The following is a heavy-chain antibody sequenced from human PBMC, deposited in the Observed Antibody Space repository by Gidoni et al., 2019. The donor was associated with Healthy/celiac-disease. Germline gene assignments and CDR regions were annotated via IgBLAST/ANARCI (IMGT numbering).Heavy chain of an antibody. D-gene: IGHD2-2*01. CDR2: ISAYNGNT. V-gene: IGHV1-18*04. CDR3: ARVAGDVVVPAAMKGYDAFDI. J-gene: IGHJ3*02. CDR1: GYTFTSYG. Sequence: QVQLVQSGAEVKKPGASVKVSCKASGYTFTSYGISWVRQAPGQGLEWMGWISAYNGNTNYAQKLQGRVTMTTDTSTRTADMELRSLRSDDTAVYYCARVAGDVVVPAAMKGYDAFDIWGQGTMVTVSS.